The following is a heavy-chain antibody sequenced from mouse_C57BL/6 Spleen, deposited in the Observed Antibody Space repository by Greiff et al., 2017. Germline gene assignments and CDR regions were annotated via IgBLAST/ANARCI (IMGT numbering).Heavy chain of an antibody. V-gene: IGHV5-6*02. Sequence: EVKLVESGGDLVKPGGSLKLSCAASGFTFSSYGMSWVRQTPDKRLEWVATISSGGSYTYYPDSVKGRFTISRDNAKNTLYLQMSSLKSEDTAMYYWAREGAEPFAYWGQGTLVTVSA. CDR2: ISSGGSYT. CDR3: AREGAEPFAY. J-gene: IGHJ3*01. CDR1: GFTFSSYG. D-gene: IGHD3-3*01.